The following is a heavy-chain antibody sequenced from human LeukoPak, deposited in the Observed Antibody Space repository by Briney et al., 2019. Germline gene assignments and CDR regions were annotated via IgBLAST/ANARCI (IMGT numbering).Heavy chain of an antibody. D-gene: IGHD3-22*01. J-gene: IGHJ3*02. CDR2: IISIFGTA. V-gene: IGHV1-69*05. CDR1: GGTFSSYA. Sequence: GASVKVSCKASGGTFSSYAISWVRQAPGQGLEWMGRIISIFGTANYAQKFQGRVTITTDESTSTAYMELSSLRSEDTAVYYCARRSDSSGYHDAFDIWGQGTMVTVSS. CDR3: ARRSDSSGYHDAFDI.